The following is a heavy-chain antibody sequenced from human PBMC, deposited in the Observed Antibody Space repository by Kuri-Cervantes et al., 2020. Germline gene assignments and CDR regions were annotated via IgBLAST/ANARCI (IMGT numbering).Heavy chain of an antibody. V-gene: IGHV3-23*01. CDR3: AKVSTMTTVLDAFDI. J-gene: IGHJ3*02. CDR1: GFTFSTYG. D-gene: IGHD4-17*01. CDR2: ISGNGGGT. Sequence: GESLKISCAASGFTFSTYGMYWVRQGPGKGLEWVLGISGNGGGTYYADSVKGRFTISRDNSKNTLYLQMNNLRAEDTVVYYCAKVSTMTTVLDAFDIWGQGTMVTVSS.